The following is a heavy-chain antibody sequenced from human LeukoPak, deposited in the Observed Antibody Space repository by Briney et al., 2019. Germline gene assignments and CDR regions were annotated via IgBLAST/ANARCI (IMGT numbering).Heavy chain of an antibody. D-gene: IGHD1-1*01. CDR2: ISRSGRNT. J-gene: IGHJ5*01. CDR1: GFTLIRHE. V-gene: IGHV3-48*03. CDR3: ARDAACTTSTCYKQIDS. Sequence: GGSLRLSCAASGFTLIRHEMNWVRQAPGKGLEWVSFISRSGRNTDYADSVKGRFTISRDDAKNSLYLQLNSLRADDTGVYYCARDAACTTSTCYKQIDSWGQGTLVTVSS.